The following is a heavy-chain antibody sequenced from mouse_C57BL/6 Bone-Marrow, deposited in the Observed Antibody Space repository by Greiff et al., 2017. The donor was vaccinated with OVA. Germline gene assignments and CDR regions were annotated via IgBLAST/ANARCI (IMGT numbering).Heavy chain of an antibody. CDR2: ISSGSSTI. CDR3: ARDLYYFDY. Sequence: EVMLVESGGGLVKPGGSLKLSCAASGFTFSDYGMHWVRQAPEKGLEWVAYISSGSSTISYADTVKGRFTISRDNARNTLFLQMTSLKSDDTAMYYCARDLYYFDYWGQGTTLTVSS. J-gene: IGHJ2*01. CDR1: GFTFSDYG. V-gene: IGHV5-17*01.